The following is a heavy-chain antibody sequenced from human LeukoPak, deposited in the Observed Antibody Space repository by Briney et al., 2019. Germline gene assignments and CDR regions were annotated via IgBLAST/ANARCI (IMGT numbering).Heavy chain of an antibody. V-gene: IGHV4-34*01. Sequence: SETLSLTCAAYGGSFSGYYWSWIRQPPGKGLEWIGEISHSGSTKYNPSLKSRVTISVDTSKNQFSLKVTSVTAADTAVYYCARGRLITMVRGVIPFDYWGQGTLVTVSS. J-gene: IGHJ4*02. CDR2: ISHSGST. D-gene: IGHD3-10*01. CDR3: ARGRLITMVRGVIPFDY. CDR1: GGSFSGYY.